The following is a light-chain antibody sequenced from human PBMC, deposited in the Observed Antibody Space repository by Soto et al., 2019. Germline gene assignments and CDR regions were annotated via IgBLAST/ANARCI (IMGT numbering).Light chain of an antibody. CDR1: QSISSY. V-gene: IGKV1-39*01. Sequence: IQMTQSPSSLSACVGDRVTITCLASQSISSYLNWYQQKPGKAPKLLIYAASSLQSGVPSRFSGSGSGTDFTLTISSLQPEDFATYYCQQSSSTPITFGQGTRLEI. CDR2: AAS. CDR3: QQSSSTPIT. J-gene: IGKJ5*01.